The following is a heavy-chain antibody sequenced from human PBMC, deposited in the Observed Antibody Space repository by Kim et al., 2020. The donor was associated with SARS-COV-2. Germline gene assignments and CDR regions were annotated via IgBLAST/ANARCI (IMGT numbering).Heavy chain of an antibody. CDR3: ARGDSGWYHVGMGFDP. V-gene: IGHV4-34*01. D-gene: IGHD6-19*01. CDR1: GGSFSGYY. J-gene: IGHJ5*02. Sequence: SETLSLTCAVYGGSFSGYYWSWIRQPPGKGLEWIGEINHSGSTNYNPSLKSRVTISVDTSKNQFSLKLSSVTAADTAVYYCARGDSGWYHVGMGFDPWGQGTLVTVSS. CDR2: INHSGST.